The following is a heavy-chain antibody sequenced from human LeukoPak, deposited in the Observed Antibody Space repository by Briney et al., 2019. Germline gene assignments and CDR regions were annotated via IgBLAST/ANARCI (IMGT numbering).Heavy chain of an antibody. V-gene: IGHV3-7*01. J-gene: IGHJ4*02. CDR1: GFTFSSYW. CDR3: ARDVKGGNFDY. Sequence: GGSLRLSCAASGFTFSSYWMSWVRQAPGKGLEWVANIKEDGSEKYYVDSVKGRFTISRDNAKNSLYLQMNSLRVEDTAVYYCARDVKGGNFDYWGQGTLVIVSS. D-gene: IGHD3-16*01. CDR2: IKEDGSEK.